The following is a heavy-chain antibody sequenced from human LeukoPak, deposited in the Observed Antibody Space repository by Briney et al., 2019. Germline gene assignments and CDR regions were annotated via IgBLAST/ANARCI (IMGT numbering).Heavy chain of an antibody. V-gene: IGHV3-53*05. J-gene: IGHJ4*02. CDR1: GFTVSSIY. CDR2: IYSDGNT. CDR3: ARDKGHHRIAVAGIDY. Sequence: GGSLRLSCAVSGFTVSSIYMSWVRQAPGKGLEWVSFIYSDGNTYYADSVKGRFTISRDNSKNTLYLQMNSLRAEDTAVYYCARDKGHHRIAVAGIDYWGQGTLVTVSS. D-gene: IGHD6-19*01.